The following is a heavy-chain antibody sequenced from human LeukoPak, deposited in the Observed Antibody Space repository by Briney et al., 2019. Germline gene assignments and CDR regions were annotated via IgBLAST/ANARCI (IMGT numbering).Heavy chain of an antibody. CDR1: GFTFNNCA. CDR3: ASTIRFLEWLSYFDY. Sequence: GESLRLSCAASGFTFNNCAMSWVRQAPGKGLEWVSYISSSSSTIYYADSVRGRFTISRDNAKNSLYLQMNSLRAEDTAVYYCASTIRFLEWLSYFDYWGQGTLVTVSS. V-gene: IGHV3-48*01. J-gene: IGHJ4*02. D-gene: IGHD3-3*01. CDR2: ISSSSSTI.